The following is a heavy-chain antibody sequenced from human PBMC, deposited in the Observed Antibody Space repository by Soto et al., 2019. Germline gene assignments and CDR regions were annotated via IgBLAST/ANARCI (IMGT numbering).Heavy chain of an antibody. CDR3: ARATTPPYRSSSGGYYYYGMDV. CDR1: GFTVSSNY. J-gene: IGHJ6*02. Sequence: EVQLVESGGGLIQPGGSLRLSCAASGFTVSSNYMSWVRQAPGKGLEWVSVIYSGGSTYYADSVKGRFTISRDNSKNTLYLQMTSLRAEDTAVYYCARATTPPYRSSSGGYYYYGMDVWGQGTTVTVSS. V-gene: IGHV3-53*01. CDR2: IYSGGST. D-gene: IGHD6-6*01.